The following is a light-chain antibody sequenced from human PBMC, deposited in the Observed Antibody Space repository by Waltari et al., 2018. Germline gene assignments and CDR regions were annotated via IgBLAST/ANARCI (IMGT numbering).Light chain of an antibody. CDR2: YKSDSDK. CDR1: SGINVDTYR. V-gene: IGLV5-45*02. CDR3: MIWHSSAWV. J-gene: IGLJ3*02. Sequence: QAVLTQPSSLSASPGASASLTCTLRSGINVDTYRNYWYQQKPGSPPQYLLRYKSDSDKHQGSGVPSRFSGSKDASANAGILLISGLQSEDEADYYCMIWHSSAWVFGGGTKLTVL.